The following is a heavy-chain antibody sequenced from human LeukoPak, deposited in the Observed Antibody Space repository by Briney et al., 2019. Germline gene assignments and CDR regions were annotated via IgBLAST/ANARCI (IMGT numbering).Heavy chain of an antibody. J-gene: IGHJ4*02. V-gene: IGHV3-23*01. Sequence: QSGGSLRLSCAASGFTFGSYAMSWVRQAPGKGLEWVSAISGSGGSTYYADSVKGRFTISRDNSKNTLYLQMNSLRAEDTAVYYCAKKPKETYYFDYWGQGTLVTVSS. CDR2: ISGSGGST. CDR1: GFTFGSYA. CDR3: AKKPKETYYFDY.